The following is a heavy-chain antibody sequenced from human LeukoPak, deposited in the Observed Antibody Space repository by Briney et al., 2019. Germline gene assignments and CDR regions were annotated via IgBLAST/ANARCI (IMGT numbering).Heavy chain of an antibody. CDR1: GFTFSSYG. J-gene: IGHJ4*02. V-gene: IGHV3-23*01. D-gene: IGHD5-18*01. CDR3: AKAGVGYGYGDNERFDY. CDR2: ISGSGGST. Sequence: GGSLRLSCAASGFTFSSYGMSWVRQAPGKGLEWVSAISGSGGSTYYADSVKGRFTISRDNSKNTLYLQMNSLRAEDTAVYYCAKAGVGYGYGDNERFDYWGQGTLVTVSS.